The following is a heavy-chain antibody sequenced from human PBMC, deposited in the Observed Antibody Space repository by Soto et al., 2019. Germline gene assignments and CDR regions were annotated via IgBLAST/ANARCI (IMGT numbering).Heavy chain of an antibody. D-gene: IGHD3-16*01. V-gene: IGHV4-31*03. CDR3: ARVWEAGSGWANWFDL. J-gene: IGHJ5*02. Sequence: QVQLQESGRGLVEPSQTLSLTCTVSDGSIGGDGYYWSWIRHHPGKGLEWIGYVHYSGTTYYNPSLKSRLTLSVDTSKTQYSLNLRTVPAADTAVYYCARVWEAGSGWANWFDLWGQGTLVTVSS. CDR2: VHYSGTT. CDR1: DGSIGGDGYY.